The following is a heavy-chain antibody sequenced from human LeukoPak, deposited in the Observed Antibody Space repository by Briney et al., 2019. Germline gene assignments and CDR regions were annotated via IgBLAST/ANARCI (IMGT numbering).Heavy chain of an antibody. CDR3: AHNSLNLYCSSTSCYTHPNWFDP. V-gene: IGHV2-5*01. J-gene: IGHJ5*02. CDR2: IYWNDDK. D-gene: IGHD2-2*02. CDR1: GFSLNTSGVS. Sequence: KWSGPTLVKPTQTLTLTCTFSGFSLNTSGVSMGWIRQPPGKALEWLALIYWNDDKRYSPSLKSRLTITKDTSKNQVVLTMTNMDPVDTATYYCAHNSLNLYCSSTSCYTHPNWFDPWGQGILVTVSS.